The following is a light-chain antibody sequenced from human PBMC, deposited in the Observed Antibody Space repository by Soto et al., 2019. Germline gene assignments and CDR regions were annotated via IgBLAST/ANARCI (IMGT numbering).Light chain of an antibody. CDR1: QTISSW. Sequence: DIQMTQSPSTLSASVGDRVTITCRASQTISSWLAWYQQKPGMAPKLLIYKASTLQSGVPSRFSGSGSGTEFTLTISSLQPDDFASYYCQQYSRCSAFVQGTKV. J-gene: IGKJ1*01. CDR2: KAS. V-gene: IGKV1-5*03. CDR3: QQYSRCSA.